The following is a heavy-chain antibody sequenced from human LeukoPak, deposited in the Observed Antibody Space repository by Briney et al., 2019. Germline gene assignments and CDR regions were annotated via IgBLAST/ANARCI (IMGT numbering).Heavy chain of an antibody. V-gene: IGHV4-39*01. J-gene: IGHJ1*01. Sequence: SQTLSLTCAVSGGSISSSSYYWGWIRQPPGKGLECIGSIYYSGSTYYNPSLKSRVTISVDTSKNQFSLKLSSVTAADTAVYYCARQARGWASAEYFQHWGQGTLVTVSS. CDR1: GGSISSSSYY. CDR3: ARQARGWASAEYFQH. D-gene: IGHD3-10*01. CDR2: IYYSGST.